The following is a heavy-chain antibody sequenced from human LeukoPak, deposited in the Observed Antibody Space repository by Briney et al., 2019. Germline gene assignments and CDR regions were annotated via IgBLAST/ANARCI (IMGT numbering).Heavy chain of an antibody. CDR2: IGDARSI. J-gene: IGHJ4*02. Sequence: PGGSLRLSCAASGFTFSDYAMSWVRQGPGKGPEWVSGIGDARSINYADSVKGRFTISRDNSKNTMSMEMNSLRFEDTALYYCVKDYKARDGKWDFDYWGQGVLVTVSS. V-gene: IGHV3-23*01. D-gene: IGHD5-24*01. CDR3: VKDYKARDGKWDFDY. CDR1: GFTFSDYA.